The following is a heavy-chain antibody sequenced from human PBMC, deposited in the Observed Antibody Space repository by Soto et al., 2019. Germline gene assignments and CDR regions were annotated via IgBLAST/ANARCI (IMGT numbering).Heavy chain of an antibody. J-gene: IGHJ4*02. CDR2: MYFSGSN. V-gene: IGHV4-59*01. CDR3: ARGMATADDWGFDS. D-gene: IGHD6-13*01. CDR1: GGSIRTDY. Sequence: SETLSLTCTVSGGSIRTDYWNWIRQPPGKGLEWIGFMYFSGSNRYNPSLGGRVSMSVDTTKNQFSLRLTSVTAADTAVYFCARGMATADDWGFDSWGQGTQVTVSS.